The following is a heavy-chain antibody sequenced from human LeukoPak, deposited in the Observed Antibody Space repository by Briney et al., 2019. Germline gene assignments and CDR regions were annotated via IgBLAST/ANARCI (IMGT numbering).Heavy chain of an antibody. CDR1: GFDFGAYE. J-gene: IGHJ4*02. D-gene: IGHD3-22*01. CDR2: FAGSDTTT. CDR3: TTLGYHLDS. V-gene: IGHV3-48*03. Sequence: GGSLRLSCAASGFDFGAYEMNRVRQAPGKGLEWVAYFAGSDTTTYYADSVKGRFTISRDNARNSLYLQMNSLRAEDTALYYCTTLGYHLDSWGQGTLVTVSS.